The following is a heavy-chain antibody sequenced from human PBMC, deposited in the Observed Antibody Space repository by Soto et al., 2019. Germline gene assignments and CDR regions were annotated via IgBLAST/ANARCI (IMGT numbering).Heavy chain of an antibody. CDR3: ARETRSAEWLRRSYYYYGMDV. J-gene: IGHJ6*02. CDR1: GFTFSSYG. Sequence: PGGSLRLSCAASGFTFSSYGMHWVRQAPGKGLEWVAVIWYDGSNKYYADSVKGRFTISRDNSKNTLYLQMNSLRAEDTAVYYCARETRSAEWLRRSYYYYGMDVWGQGTTVTVSS. D-gene: IGHD5-12*01. CDR2: IWYDGSNK. V-gene: IGHV3-33*01.